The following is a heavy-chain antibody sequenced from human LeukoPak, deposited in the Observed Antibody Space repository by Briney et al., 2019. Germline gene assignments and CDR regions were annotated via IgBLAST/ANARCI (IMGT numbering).Heavy chain of an antibody. V-gene: IGHV3-73*01. Sequence: GGSLRLSCAASGFTFSGSAMHWVRQASGKGLEWVGRIRSKANSYATAYAASVKGRFTISRDDSKNTAYLQMNSLKTEDTAVYYCTRPHYGDKWAEKNLDYWGQGTLVTVSS. D-gene: IGHD4-17*01. CDR2: IRSKANSYAT. CDR3: TRPHYGDKWAEKNLDY. CDR1: GFTFSGSA. J-gene: IGHJ4*02.